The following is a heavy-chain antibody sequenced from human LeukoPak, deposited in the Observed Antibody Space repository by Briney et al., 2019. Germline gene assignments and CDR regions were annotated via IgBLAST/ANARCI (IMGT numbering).Heavy chain of an antibody. D-gene: IGHD3-16*02. CDR3: ARDNNDYVWGSYRYGFDP. CDR1: GYTFTGYY. V-gene: IGHV1-69*06. Sequence: SVKVSCKTSGYTFTGYYIHWVRQAPGQGLEWMGGIIPFFGRADYAQKFQGRVTITADKSTSTAYMDLTSLKSEDTAVYYCARDNNDYVWGSYRYGFDPWGQGTLVTVSS. CDR2: IIPFFGRA. J-gene: IGHJ5*02.